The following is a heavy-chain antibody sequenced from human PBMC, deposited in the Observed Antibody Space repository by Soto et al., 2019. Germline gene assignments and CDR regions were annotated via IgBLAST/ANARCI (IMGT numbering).Heavy chain of an antibody. CDR1: GFTFSSYA. CDR3: AKVQGVVAAFLFDDFDS. V-gene: IGHV3-23*01. J-gene: IGHJ3*02. CDR2: ISGRGGST. D-gene: IGHD2-15*01. Sequence: GGSLRLSCAASGFTFSSYAMVWVRQAPGKGLEWVSVISGRGGSTYYADSVKGRFTISRDNSKNTLYLQMNSLRAEDTAVYYCAKVQGVVAAFLFDDFDSWGQGTMVTVSS.